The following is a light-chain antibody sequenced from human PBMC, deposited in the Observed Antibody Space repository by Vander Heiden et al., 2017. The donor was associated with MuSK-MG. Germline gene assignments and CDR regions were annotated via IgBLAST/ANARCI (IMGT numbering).Light chain of an antibody. V-gene: IGLV2-11*01. CDR3: SSFADSAASLVI. J-gene: IGLJ2*01. CDR2: DVS. CDR1: SNDVGGYKY. Sequence: QSALTQPRSVSGSPGQSVTISCTGSSNDVGGYKYVSWYQHLPGKVHKLIICDVSERPPGGPGRFSPSKTGNTASTTIAGLQAEDEADDYCSSFADSAASLVIFGGGTKLTVL.